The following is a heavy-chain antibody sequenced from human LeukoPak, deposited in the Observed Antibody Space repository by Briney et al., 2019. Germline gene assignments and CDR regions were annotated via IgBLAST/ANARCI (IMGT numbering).Heavy chain of an antibody. V-gene: IGHV1-3*01. CDR3: ARDPVAAMNFDY. J-gene: IGHJ4*02. CDR2: INAGNGNT. D-gene: IGHD2-21*02. CDR1: GYTFTSYA. Sequence: ASVKVSCKASGYTFTSYAMHWVRQAPGQRLEWMGWINAGNGNTKYSQKFQGRVTITRDTSASTAYMELSSLRSEDTAVYYCARDPVAAMNFDYWGQGTLVTVSS.